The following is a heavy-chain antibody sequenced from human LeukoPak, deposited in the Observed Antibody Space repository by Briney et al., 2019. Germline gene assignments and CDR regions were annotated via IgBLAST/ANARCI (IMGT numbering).Heavy chain of an antibody. J-gene: IGHJ4*02. Sequence: ASVKVSCKASGYTFTGYYMHWVRQAPGQGLEWMGWINPNSGGTNYAQKFQDRVTMTRDTSISTAYMELSRLRSDDTAVYYCASEHGLSSGWSEEKNFDYWGQGTLVTVSS. CDR2: INPNSGGT. CDR3: ASEHGLSSGWSEEKNFDY. D-gene: IGHD6-19*01. V-gene: IGHV1-2*02. CDR1: GYTFTGYY.